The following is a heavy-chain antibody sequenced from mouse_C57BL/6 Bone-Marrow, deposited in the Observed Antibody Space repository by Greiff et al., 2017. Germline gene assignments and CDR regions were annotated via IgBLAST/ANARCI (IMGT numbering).Heavy chain of an antibody. D-gene: IGHD2-3*01. Sequence: QVPLQQPGAELVRPGTSVKLSCKASGYTFTSYWMHWVKQRPGQGLEWVGVIDPSDSYTNYNHKFKGKATLTVDTSSSTAYMQLSSLTSADSAVYYCASDGYYWFAYWGQGTLVTVSA. J-gene: IGHJ3*01. CDR3: ASDGYYWFAY. V-gene: IGHV1-59*01. CDR1: GYTFTSYW. CDR2: IDPSDSYT.